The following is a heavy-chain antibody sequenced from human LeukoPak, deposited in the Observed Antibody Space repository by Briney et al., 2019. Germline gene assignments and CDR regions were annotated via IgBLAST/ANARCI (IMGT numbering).Heavy chain of an antibody. V-gene: IGHV3-30*04. D-gene: IGHD6-6*01. CDR3: AKLRVLSSSSENNWFDS. Sequence: GRSLRLSCAASGFTFSSYAMHWVRQAPGKGLEWVAVISYDGSNKYYADSVKGRFTISRDNSENTLYLQMDSLRVEDTAVYYCAKLRVLSSSSENNWFDSWGQGTLVTVYS. CDR1: GFTFSSYA. J-gene: IGHJ5*01. CDR2: ISYDGSNK.